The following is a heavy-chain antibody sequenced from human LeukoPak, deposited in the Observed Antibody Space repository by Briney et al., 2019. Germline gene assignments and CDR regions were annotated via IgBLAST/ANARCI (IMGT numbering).Heavy chain of an antibody. D-gene: IGHD6-19*01. CDR1: GFSFSLYA. V-gene: IGHV3-23*01. J-gene: IGHJ4*02. CDR2: IIETGASP. Sequence: GGSLRLSCAASGFSFSLYAMNWVRQAAGKGLEWVSTIIETGASPYYADSVRGRFTVSRDSSKNMFYLQMNSLRAEDTAIYYCARRGAGSGGLDYWGQGTLVTVSS. CDR3: ARRGAGSGGLDY.